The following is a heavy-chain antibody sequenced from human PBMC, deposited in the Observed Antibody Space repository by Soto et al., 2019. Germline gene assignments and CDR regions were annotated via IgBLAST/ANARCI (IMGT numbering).Heavy chain of an antibody. CDR1: GFTFYNSW. CDR3: TTGSVEGV. Sequence: EVQLVESGGGLVKPGGSLRLSCAASGFTFYNSWMNWVRQAPGKGLEWVGRIKRNSDGGRTDYAAPMKGRFTISRDDSENMLYLQMNSLKTEDTAVYYCTTGSVEGVWGQGTTVSVSS. CDR2: IKRNSDGGRT. V-gene: IGHV3-15*07. D-gene: IGHD2-15*01. J-gene: IGHJ6*02.